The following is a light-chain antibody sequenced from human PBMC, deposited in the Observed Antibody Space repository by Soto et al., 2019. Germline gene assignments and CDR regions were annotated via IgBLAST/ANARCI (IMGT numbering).Light chain of an antibody. CDR1: QGISSY. Sequence: IQLTQSPSSLSASVGDRVTITCRASQGISSYLAWYQQKPGKAPQLLIYAASTLPSGVPSRFSGSGSGTDFTLTISSLQPEDFATYYCQELNSYPRTFGQGTRLEI. CDR2: AAS. V-gene: IGKV1-9*01. CDR3: QELNSYPRT. J-gene: IGKJ5*01.